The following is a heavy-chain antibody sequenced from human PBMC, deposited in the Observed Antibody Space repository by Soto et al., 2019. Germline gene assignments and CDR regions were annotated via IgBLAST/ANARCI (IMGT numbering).Heavy chain of an antibody. CDR3: ARGIAVAGPLAGDAFDI. CDR2: TYYRSKWYN. D-gene: IGHD6-19*01. V-gene: IGHV6-1*01. J-gene: IGHJ3*02. Sequence: PSQTLSLTCAISGDSVSSNSAAWNWIRQSPSRGLEWLGRTYYRSKWYNDYAVSVKSRITINPDTSKNQFSLQLNSVTPEDTAVYYCARGIAVAGPLAGDAFDIWGQGTMVTVSS. CDR1: GDSVSSNSAA.